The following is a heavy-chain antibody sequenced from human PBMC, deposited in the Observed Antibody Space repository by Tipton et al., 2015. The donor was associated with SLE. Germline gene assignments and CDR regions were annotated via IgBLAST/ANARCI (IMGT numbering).Heavy chain of an antibody. J-gene: IGHJ6*03. CDR3: ARGYSYYYMDV. CDR2: INHSGST. V-gene: IGHV4-34*01. CDR1: GGSFSGYY. Sequence: GLVKPSETVSLTCVVYGGSFSGYYWSWIRQPPGKGLEWIGEINHSGSTDYNPSLKSRVTISVDTSKSQFSLKLSSVTAADTAVYFCARGYSYYYMDVWGKGTTVTVSS.